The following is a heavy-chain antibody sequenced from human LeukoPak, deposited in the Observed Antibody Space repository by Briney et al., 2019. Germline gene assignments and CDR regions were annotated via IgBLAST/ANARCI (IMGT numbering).Heavy chain of an antibody. V-gene: IGHV2-5*02. D-gene: IGHD5-18*01. Sequence: SGPTLVKPTQTLTLTCTFSGFSLSTSGVGVGWSRQPPGKALEWLAYIYWDDDKRYSPALKSRLTITKDTSKNQVVLTVTNMDPVDTASYYCAHRKVDTPMGPWGQGILVTASS. CDR3: AHRKVDTPMGP. CDR2: IYWDDDK. J-gene: IGHJ5*02. CDR1: GFSLSTSGVG.